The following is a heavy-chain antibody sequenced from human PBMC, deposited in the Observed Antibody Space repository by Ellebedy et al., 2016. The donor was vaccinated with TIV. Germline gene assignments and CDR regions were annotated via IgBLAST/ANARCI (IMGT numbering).Heavy chain of an antibody. Sequence: PGGSLRLSCAASGFTFSSYWMSWVRQAPGKGLEWVANIKQDGSEKYYVDPVKGRFTISRDNAKNSLYLQMNSLRDEDTAVYYCAELTSSVFDMWGQGTMVTVSS. D-gene: IGHD3-10*01. CDR3: AELTSSVFDM. CDR2: IKQDGSEK. J-gene: IGHJ3*02. V-gene: IGHV3-7*01. CDR1: GFTFSSYW.